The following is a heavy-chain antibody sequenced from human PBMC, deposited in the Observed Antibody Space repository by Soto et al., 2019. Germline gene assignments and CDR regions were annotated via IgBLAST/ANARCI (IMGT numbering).Heavy chain of an antibody. J-gene: IGHJ4*02. D-gene: IGHD1-26*01. CDR2: IYYSGST. V-gene: IGHV4-59*01. CDR1: GGSISSYC. CDR3: ARDHSY. Sequence: QVQLQESGPGLVRPSETLSLTCTVSGGSISSYCWSWIRQPPGKGLEWIGYIYYSGSTNYNPSLKSRVTISVDTSKNQFSLKLSSLTAADTAVYYCARDHSYWGQGTLVTVSS.